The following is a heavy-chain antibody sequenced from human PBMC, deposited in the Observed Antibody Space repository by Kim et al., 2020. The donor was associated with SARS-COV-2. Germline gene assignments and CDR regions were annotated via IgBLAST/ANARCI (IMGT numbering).Heavy chain of an antibody. CDR1: GGSISSSSYY. J-gene: IGHJ4*02. CDR2: IYYSGST. V-gene: IGHV4-39*07. Sequence: SETLSLTCTVSGGSISSSSYYWGWIRQPPGKGLEWIGSIYYSGSTYYNPSLKSRVTISVDTSKNQFSLKLSSVTAADTAVYYCARVLGFGEWYFDYWGQG. CDR3: ARVLGFGEWYFDY. D-gene: IGHD3-10*01.